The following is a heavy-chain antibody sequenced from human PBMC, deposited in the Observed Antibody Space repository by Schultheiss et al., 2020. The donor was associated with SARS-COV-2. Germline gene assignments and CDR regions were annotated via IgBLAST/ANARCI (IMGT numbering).Heavy chain of an antibody. CDR1: GFTFSDYY. J-gene: IGHJ4*02. V-gene: IGHV3-11*04. D-gene: IGHD6-6*01. Sequence: GGSLRLSCAASGFTFSDYYMSWIRQAPGKGLEWVSYISSSGSTIYYADSVKGRFTISRDNAKNSLYLQMNSLRDEDTAVYYCARVMDIYSSSSHFDYWGQGALVTVSS. CDR2: ISSSGSTI. CDR3: ARVMDIYSSSSHFDY.